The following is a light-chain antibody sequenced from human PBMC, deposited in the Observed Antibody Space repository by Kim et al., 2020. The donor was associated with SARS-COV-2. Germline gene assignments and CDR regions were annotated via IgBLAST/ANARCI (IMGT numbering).Light chain of an antibody. CDR3: QVWDSTTDHPV. CDR2: RDS. CDR1: NIGSKS. Sequence: SYELTQPPSVSVAPGKTARITCGGDNIGSKSVYWYQRKPGQAPVLLIYRDSDRPSGIPERMSGSNSGNTATLTISRVEAGDEADYYCQVWDSTTDHPVFGGGTKATVL. J-gene: IGLJ3*02. V-gene: IGLV3-21*04.